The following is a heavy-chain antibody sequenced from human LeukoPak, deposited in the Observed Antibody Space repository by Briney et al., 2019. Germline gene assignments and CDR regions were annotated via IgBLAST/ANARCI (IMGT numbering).Heavy chain of an antibody. D-gene: IGHD2-15*01. J-gene: IGHJ4*02. V-gene: IGHV4-4*02. CDR1: GDSINSLDL. CDR2: MYLSGTT. CDR3: AGLGGRYGSGLYYYSFEY. Sequence: SETLSLTCTVSGDSINSLDLWSWVRQPPGKGLEWIGEMYLSGTTHSNPSVKSRVTISIDKSKNQFFLNLSSVTAADTAVYYFAGLGGRYGSGLYYYSFEYWGQGTLVPVSS.